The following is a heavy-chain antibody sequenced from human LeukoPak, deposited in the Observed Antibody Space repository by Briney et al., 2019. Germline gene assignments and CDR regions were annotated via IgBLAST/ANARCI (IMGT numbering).Heavy chain of an antibody. V-gene: IGHV3-21*01. J-gene: IGHJ4*02. CDR3: GRAFPPLRTSSAGDL. CDR2: ISYLSSHV. Sequence: NAGGSLRLSCSASGFTFSDYDMNWVRQAPGKGLEWVSSISYLSSHVYYGDSVKGRFSISRDNAKNSLYLQMNSPGAEDTAIYYCGRAFPPLRTSSAGDLWGQGILVTVSS. D-gene: IGHD3-16*01. CDR1: GFTFSDYD.